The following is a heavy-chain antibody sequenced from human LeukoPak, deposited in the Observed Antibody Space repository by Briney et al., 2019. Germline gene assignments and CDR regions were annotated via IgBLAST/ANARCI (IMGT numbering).Heavy chain of an antibody. CDR1: GFTFSSYG. V-gene: IGHV3-30*18. Sequence: GGSLRLSCAASGFTFSSYGMHWVRQAPGKGLEWVAVISYDGSNKYYADSVKGRFTISRDNSKNTLNLQMNSLRAEDTAVYYCAKLLSALPDNAFDIWGQGTMVTVSS. CDR2: ISYDGSNK. CDR3: AKLLSALPDNAFDI. D-gene: IGHD2/OR15-2a*01. J-gene: IGHJ3*02.